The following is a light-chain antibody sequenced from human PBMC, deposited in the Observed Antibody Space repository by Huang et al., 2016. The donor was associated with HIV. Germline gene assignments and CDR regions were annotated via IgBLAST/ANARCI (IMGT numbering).Light chain of an antibody. V-gene: IGKV3-11*01. J-gene: IGKJ5*01. CDR1: QRVVN. Sequence: EIVLTQSPATLSLSPGERATLSCRASQRVVNLAWYQHKPGQAPRLLIYDASNRASGTPARFSGSGSGTDCTLTVNILQPEDSAVYYCQQRNSWPPITFGQGTRLEIK. CDR3: QQRNSWPPIT. CDR2: DAS.